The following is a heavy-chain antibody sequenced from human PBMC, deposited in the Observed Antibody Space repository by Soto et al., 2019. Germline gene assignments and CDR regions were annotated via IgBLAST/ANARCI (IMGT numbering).Heavy chain of an antibody. J-gene: IGHJ4*02. D-gene: IGHD3-22*01. CDR1: GFTFSSYS. V-gene: IGHV3-48*02. CDR2: ISSSSSTI. CDR3: ASTPLPDYYDSSGYYHDY. Sequence: PGGSLRLSCAASGFTFSSYSMNWVRQAPGKGLEWVSYISSSSSTIYYADSVKGRFTISRDNAKNSLYLQMNSLRDEDTAVYYCASTPLPDYYDSSGYYHDYWGQGTLVTVSS.